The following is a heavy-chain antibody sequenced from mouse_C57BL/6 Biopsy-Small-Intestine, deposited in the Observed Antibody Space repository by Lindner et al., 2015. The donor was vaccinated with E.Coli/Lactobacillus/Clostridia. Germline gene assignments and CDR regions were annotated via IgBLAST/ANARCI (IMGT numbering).Heavy chain of an antibody. D-gene: IGHD6-1*01. CDR1: GGSFSSYS. V-gene: IGHV1-74*01. J-gene: IGHJ4*01. Sequence: SVKVSCKASGGSFSSYSISWVRQAPGQGLEWMGRIIPILNIADYAQKFQGRVTFTADESTGTAYMELSNLRSEDTAVYYCARLVVPNSREDYWGQGTLVTVSS. CDR3: ARLVVPNSREDY. CDR2: IIPILNIA.